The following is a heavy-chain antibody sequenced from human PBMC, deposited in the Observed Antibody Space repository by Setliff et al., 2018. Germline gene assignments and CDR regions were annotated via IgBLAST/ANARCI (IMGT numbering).Heavy chain of an antibody. CDR2: INPSGDST. V-gene: IGHV1-46*01. J-gene: IGHJ4*02. Sequence: ASVKVSCKASGYTFTSYYIHWVRQAPGQGLEWMGIINPSGDSTNYAQKFQGRVTISRDNSKNTLYLQMNSLRAEDTAVYYCAKADIVVVPAAMAFDYWGQGTLVTVSS. CDR1: GYTFTSYY. D-gene: IGHD2-2*01. CDR3: AKADIVVVPAAMAFDY.